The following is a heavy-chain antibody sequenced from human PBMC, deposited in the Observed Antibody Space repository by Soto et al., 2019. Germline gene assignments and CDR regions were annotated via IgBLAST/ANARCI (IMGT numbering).Heavy chain of an antibody. J-gene: IGHJ3*02. D-gene: IGHD3-9*01. CDR1: GGSISSGGYY. Sequence: SETLSLTCTVSGGSISSGGYYWSWIRQHPGKGLEWIGYIYYSGSTYYNPSLKSRVTISVDTSKNQFSLKLSSVTAADTAVYYCARDYDILTGPTRRGAFDIWGQGTMVTVSS. V-gene: IGHV4-31*03. CDR3: ARDYDILTGPTRRGAFDI. CDR2: IYYSGST.